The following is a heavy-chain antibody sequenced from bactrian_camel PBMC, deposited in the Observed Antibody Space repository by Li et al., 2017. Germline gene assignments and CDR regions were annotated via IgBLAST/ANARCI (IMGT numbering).Heavy chain of an antibody. CDR2: ILTDGTT. J-gene: IGHJ4*01. Sequence: VQLVESGGGSVQAGGSLKLSCAVSGSSFGTCGMGWYRQAPGKERELVSTILTDGTTHYADSVKGRFTISRDNAKNTVYLQMNNLRTEDTALYYCAKALGAGDYYTGEYGYWGRGTQVTVS. D-gene: IGHD1*01. CDR1: GSSFGTCG. CDR3: AKALGAGDYYTGEYGY. V-gene: IGHV3S53*01.